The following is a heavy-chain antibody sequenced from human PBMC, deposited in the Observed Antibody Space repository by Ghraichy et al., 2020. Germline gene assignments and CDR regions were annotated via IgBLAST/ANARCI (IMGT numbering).Heavy chain of an antibody. V-gene: IGHV3-15*01. Sequence: GESLRLSCAASGFTFSNAWMSWVRQAPGKGLEWVGRIKSKTDGGTTDYAAPVKGRFTISRDDSKNTLYLQMNSLKTEDTAVYYCTTGYSSGWYCNYWGQGTLVTVSS. D-gene: IGHD6-19*01. CDR1: GFTFSNAW. CDR3: TTGYSSGWYCNY. CDR2: IKSKTDGGTT. J-gene: IGHJ4*02.